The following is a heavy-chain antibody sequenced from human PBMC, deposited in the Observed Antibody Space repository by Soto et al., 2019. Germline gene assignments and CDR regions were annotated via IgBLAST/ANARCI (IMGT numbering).Heavy chain of an antibody. CDR3: ARVPDR. Sequence: SETLSLTCTVSGGSISSPHDYWGWIRKSPGRGLEWIGSIYYTGSSYYNPSLKSRITVSVDTSKNQFSLNLTSVTAADTAVYYCARVPDRWGQGTLVTVSS. D-gene: IGHD2-2*01. CDR2: IYYTGSS. CDR1: GGSISSPHDY. V-gene: IGHV4-39*02. J-gene: IGHJ5*02.